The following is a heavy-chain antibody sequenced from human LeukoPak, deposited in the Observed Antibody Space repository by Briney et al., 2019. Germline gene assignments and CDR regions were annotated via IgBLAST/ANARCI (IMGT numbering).Heavy chain of an antibody. CDR1: GYTFTGYH. CDR3: ARDVGPNPPTNWFDP. CDR2: INPNSGGT. V-gene: IGHV1-2*02. J-gene: IGHJ5*02. D-gene: IGHD1-26*01. Sequence: GAPVKVSCKASGYTFTGYHMHWVRQAPGQGVEWMGWINPNSGGTNYAQKFQGRVNMTRDTSISTAYMELSRLRSDATAVYYCARDVGPNPPTNWFDPWGQGTLVNVSS.